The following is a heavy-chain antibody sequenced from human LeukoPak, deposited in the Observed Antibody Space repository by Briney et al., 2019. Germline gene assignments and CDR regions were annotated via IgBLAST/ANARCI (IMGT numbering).Heavy chain of an antibody. J-gene: IGHJ3*02. CDR3: ARDPDYAPPAADAFDI. CDR1: GYTFTSYA. D-gene: IGHD4-17*01. CDR2: INTNTGNP. Sequence: VASVKVSCKASGYTFTSYAMNWVRQAPGQGLEWMGWINTNTGNPTYAQGFTGRFVFSLDTSVSTAYLQISSLKAEDTAVYYCARDPDYAPPAADAFDIWGQGTMVTVSS. V-gene: IGHV7-4-1*02.